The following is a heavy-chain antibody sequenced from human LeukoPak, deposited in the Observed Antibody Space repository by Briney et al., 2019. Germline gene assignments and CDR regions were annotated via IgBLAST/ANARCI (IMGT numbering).Heavy chain of an antibody. D-gene: IGHD3-10*01. Sequence: ASVNVSCKASVYTFTGQYLHWVRQAPGQGLDWMGWINPNSGGTNYAQKFQGRVTMTRNTSISTAYMELSRLRSDDTAVYYCARVLRAKKYYYGSGSPPGFDPWGQGTLVTVSS. CDR3: ARVLRAKKYYYGSGSPPGFDP. CDR1: VYTFTGQY. V-gene: IGHV1-2*02. CDR2: INPNSGGT. J-gene: IGHJ5*02.